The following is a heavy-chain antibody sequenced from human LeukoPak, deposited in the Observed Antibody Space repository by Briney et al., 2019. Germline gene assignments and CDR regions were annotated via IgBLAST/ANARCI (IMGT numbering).Heavy chain of an antibody. V-gene: IGHV4-34*01. CDR1: GGSFSGYY. CDR3: ARVLRFRVAGFDY. D-gene: IGHD6-19*01. J-gene: IGHJ4*02. CDR2: INHSGST. Sequence: PSETLSLTCAVYGGSFSGYYWSWIRQPPGKGLEWIGEINHSGSTNYNPSLKSRVTISVDTSKNQLSLKLSSVTAADTAVYYCARVLRFRVAGFDYWGQGTLVTVSS.